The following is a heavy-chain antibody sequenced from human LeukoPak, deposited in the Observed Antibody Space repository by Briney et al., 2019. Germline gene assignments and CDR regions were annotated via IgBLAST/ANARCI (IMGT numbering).Heavy chain of an antibody. V-gene: IGHV1-46*01. CDR2: INPSGGST. Sequence: ASVKVSCKASGYTFTSYYMHWVRQAPGQGLEWMGIINPSGGSTSYAQKFQGRVTMTRDTSTSTVYMELSSLRSEDTAVYYCASWVTEGNWFDPWGQGTLVTVSS. CDR1: GYTFTSYY. D-gene: IGHD5-18*01. CDR3: ASWVTEGNWFDP. J-gene: IGHJ5*02.